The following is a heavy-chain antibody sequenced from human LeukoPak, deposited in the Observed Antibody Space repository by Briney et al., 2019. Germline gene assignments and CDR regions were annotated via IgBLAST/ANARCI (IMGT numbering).Heavy chain of an antibody. CDR1: GVTFSNYY. V-gene: IGHV3-11*01. CDR2: INTIGTTI. Sequence: GGSLRLSCAASGVTFSNYYMSWIRQAPGKGLEWVSYINTIGTTIYYADSLKGRFTISRDNAKNSLSLQMDSLRAEDTAVYYWARGDFGRYAFDFWGQGTMVTVSS. J-gene: IGHJ3*01. CDR3: ARGDFGRYAFDF. D-gene: IGHD3-16*01.